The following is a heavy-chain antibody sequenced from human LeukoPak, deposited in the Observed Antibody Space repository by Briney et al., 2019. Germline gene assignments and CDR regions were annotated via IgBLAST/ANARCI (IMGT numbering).Heavy chain of an antibody. V-gene: IGHV3-74*01. CDR1: GFAFSSYW. J-gene: IGHJ1*01. D-gene: IGHD1-14*01. Sequence: HPGGSLRLSCAASGFAFSSYWMHWVRQAPGKGLGWVSRINSDGSSTSYADSVKGRFTISRDNAKNTLYLQMNSLRAEDTAVYYCARVAPEDRRPITEYFQHWGQGTLVTVSS. CDR3: ARVAPEDRRPITEYFQH. CDR2: INSDGSST.